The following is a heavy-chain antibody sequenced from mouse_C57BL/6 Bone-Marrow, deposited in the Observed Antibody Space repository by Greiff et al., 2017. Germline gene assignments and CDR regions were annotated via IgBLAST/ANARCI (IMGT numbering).Heavy chain of an antibody. CDR2: IYPGSGST. Sequence: QVQLKESGAELVKPGASVKMSCKASGYTFTSYWITWVKQRPGQGLEWIGDIYPGSGSTNYNEKFKSKATLTVDTSSSTAYMQLSSLTSEDSAVYYCARRGLGRDYWGQGTTLTVSS. CDR1: GYTFTSYW. D-gene: IGHD4-1*01. CDR3: ARRGLGRDY. V-gene: IGHV1-55*01. J-gene: IGHJ2*01.